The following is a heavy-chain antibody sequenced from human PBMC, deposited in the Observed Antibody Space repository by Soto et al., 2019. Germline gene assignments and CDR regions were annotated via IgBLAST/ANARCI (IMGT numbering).Heavy chain of an antibody. Sequence: QVQLQQWGAGLLKPSETLSLTCAVYGGSFSGYYWSWIRQPPGKGLEWIGEINESGSTKHNPSLKGRVTISVDTSKNQFSLKLSSVTAADTAVYYCARSRRGFGSSWFDWFDPWGQGPLVTVSS. J-gene: IGHJ5*02. V-gene: IGHV4-34*01. CDR1: GGSFSGYY. CDR2: INESGST. D-gene: IGHD6-13*01. CDR3: ARSRRGFGSSWFDWFDP.